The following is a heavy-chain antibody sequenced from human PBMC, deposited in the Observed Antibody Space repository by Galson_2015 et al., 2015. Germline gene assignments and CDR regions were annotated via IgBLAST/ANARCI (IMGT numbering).Heavy chain of an antibody. CDR2: IYSGGST. Sequence: SLRLSCAASGFTVSSNYMSWVRQAPGKGLEWVSVIYSGGSTYYADSVKGRFTISRDNSKNTLYLQMNSLRAEDTAVYYCARDSVYDYGDYEESRAFDIWGQGTMVTVSS. V-gene: IGHV3-53*01. J-gene: IGHJ3*02. CDR1: GFTVSSNY. D-gene: IGHD4-17*01. CDR3: ARDSVYDYGDYEESRAFDI.